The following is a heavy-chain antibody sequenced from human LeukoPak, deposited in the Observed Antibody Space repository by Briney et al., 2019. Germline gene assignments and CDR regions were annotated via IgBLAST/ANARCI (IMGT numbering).Heavy chain of an antibody. CDR2: ISGSGGST. D-gene: IGHD6-19*01. J-gene: IGHJ4*02. CDR3: VRERSGWLFDY. Sequence: PGGSLRPSCAASGFTFSSYAMSWVRQAPGKGLEWVSAISGSGGSTYYADSVKGRFTISRDNAKNTLYLQMNSLRAEDTAVYYCVRERSGWLFDYWGQGTLVTVSS. CDR1: GFTFSSYA. V-gene: IGHV3-23*01.